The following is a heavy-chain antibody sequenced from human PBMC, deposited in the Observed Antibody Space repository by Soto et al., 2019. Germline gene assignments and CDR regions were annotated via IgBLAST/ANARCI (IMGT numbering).Heavy chain of an antibody. Sequence: EVQLVESGGGLVQPGRSLRLSCAASGFTFDDYAMHWVRQAPGKGLEWVSGISWNSGSIGYADSVKGRFTISRDNAKNSLYLQMNSLRAEDTALYYCAKDIGLGGEAARPELGGFDYWGQGTLVTVSS. V-gene: IGHV3-9*01. J-gene: IGHJ4*02. CDR2: ISWNSGSI. CDR1: GFTFDDYA. D-gene: IGHD6-6*01. CDR3: AKDIGLGGEAARPELGGFDY.